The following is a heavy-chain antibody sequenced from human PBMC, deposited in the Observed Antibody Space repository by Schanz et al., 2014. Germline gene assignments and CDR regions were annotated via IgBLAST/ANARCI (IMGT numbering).Heavy chain of an antibody. CDR2: INPSGGGT. V-gene: IGHV1-46*01. CDR1: GYTFVSYS. D-gene: IGHD3-9*01. Sequence: QVQLVQSGAEVKKPGASVKVSCKASGYTFVSYSMHWVRQAPGQGLEWMGIINPSGGGTSYALRFQDRVTMTTDTSTSTAYMELRSLRSDDTAVYYCARVQDDILTGSEYYYGMDVWGQGTTVTVSS. J-gene: IGHJ6*02. CDR3: ARVQDDILTGSEYYYGMDV.